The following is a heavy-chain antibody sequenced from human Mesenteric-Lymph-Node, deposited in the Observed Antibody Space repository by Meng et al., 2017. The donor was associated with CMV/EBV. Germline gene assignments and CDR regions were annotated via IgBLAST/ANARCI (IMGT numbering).Heavy chain of an antibody. CDR2: IQYDGNNR. CDR3: AKDTAYSFGLYYGIDV. CDR1: GFSLRTYG. D-gene: IGHD3-16*01. V-gene: IGHV3-30*02. Sequence: GGSLRLSCAASGFSLRTYGIHWVRQPPGKGLEWVTFIQYDGNNRYYADSVKGRFTISRDNSNTLYLEMNSLRVEDTAVYYCAKDTAYSFGLYYGIDVWGQGTTVTVSS. J-gene: IGHJ6*02.